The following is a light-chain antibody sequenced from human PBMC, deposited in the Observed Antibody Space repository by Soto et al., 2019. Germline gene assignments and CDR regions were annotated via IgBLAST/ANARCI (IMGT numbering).Light chain of an antibody. CDR3: QQYGDSLFS. Sequence: EIVLTQSPGTLSLSRGERAALSCRASQSVSSSFLAWYQQKPGQAPRLLIYGASNRATGIPDRFSGSGSGTDFSLTISRLEPEDFAVYYCQQYGDSLFSFGPGTKVDIK. CDR1: QSVSSSF. V-gene: IGKV3-20*01. J-gene: IGKJ3*01. CDR2: GAS.